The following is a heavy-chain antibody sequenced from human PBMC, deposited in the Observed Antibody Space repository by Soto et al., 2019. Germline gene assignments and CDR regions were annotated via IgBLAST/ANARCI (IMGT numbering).Heavy chain of an antibody. V-gene: IGHV3-23*01. J-gene: IGHJ4*02. CDR1: GFNFSSYA. CDR2: ISGSGGST. D-gene: IGHD3-3*02. CDR3: ARGPELAPFDY. Sequence: EVQLLESGGGLVQPGGSLRLSCAASGFNFSSYAMSWVRQAPGKGLEWGAAISGSGGSTYYADSVKGRFTISRDNSKNTLYLQMNSLRAEDTAVYYCARGPELAPFDYWGQGTLVTVSS.